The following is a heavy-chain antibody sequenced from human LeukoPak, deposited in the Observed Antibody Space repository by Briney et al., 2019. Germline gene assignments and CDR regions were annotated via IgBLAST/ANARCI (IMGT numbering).Heavy chain of an antibody. D-gene: IGHD3-3*01. CDR1: GGSIRSTGYY. V-gene: IGHV4-39*07. CDR2: IYYSGST. CDR3: ARVVEGVVIKGYYYYMDV. J-gene: IGHJ6*03. Sequence: SETLSLTCTVSGGSIRSTGYYWGWIRQPPGKGLEWIGTIYYSGSTYYNPSLKSRVTISVDTSKNQFSLKLSSVTAADTAVYYCARVVEGVVIKGYYYYMDVWGKGTTVTVSS.